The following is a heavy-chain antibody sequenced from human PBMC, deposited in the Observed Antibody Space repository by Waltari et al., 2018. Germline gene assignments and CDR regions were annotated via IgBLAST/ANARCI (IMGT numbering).Heavy chain of an antibody. D-gene: IGHD5-12*01. V-gene: IGHV1-69*02. CDR2: IIPMPGIT. J-gene: IGHJ3*01. Sequence: QVQLVQSGPEVKQPGSSVRVSRKSSGCTFRRVGLHWLLQAPGQGLEWMGKIIPMPGITDYEQKFQGRLRITADRSTTTGYMELRSLGTEDTAIYYCARRVSTKGAFEVWGRGTLVTVSP. CDR1: GCTFRRVG. CDR3: ARRVSTKGAFEV.